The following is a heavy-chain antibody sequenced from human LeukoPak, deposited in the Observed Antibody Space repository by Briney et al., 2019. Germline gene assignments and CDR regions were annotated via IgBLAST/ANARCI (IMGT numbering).Heavy chain of an antibody. D-gene: IGHD3-22*01. CDR1: GYTFTGYY. J-gene: IGHJ2*01. V-gene: IGHV1-2*02. CDR3: ARLTVTMIVVEDWYFDL. CDR2: INPNSGCT. Sequence: ASVNVSCKASGYTFTGYYMHWVRQSPGQGLEGMGWINPNSGCTDYAQKFQGRVTMTRDTSISTAYMELSRLRSDDTAVYYCARLTVTMIVVEDWYFDLWGRGTLVTVSS.